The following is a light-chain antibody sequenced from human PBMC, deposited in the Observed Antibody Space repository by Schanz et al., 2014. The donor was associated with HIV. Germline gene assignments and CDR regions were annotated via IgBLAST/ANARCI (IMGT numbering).Light chain of an antibody. CDR3: QQYGSSPLT. CDR1: QSVSSSY. J-gene: IGKJ4*01. V-gene: IGKV3-20*01. CDR2: ATS. Sequence: EIVLTQSPGSLSLSPGGRATLSCGASQSVSSSYLAWYQQKRDQPPRLVIYATSTRAAGIPDRFSGTGSGTDFTLTISRLEPEDFAVYYCQQYGSSPLTFGGGTKVEIK.